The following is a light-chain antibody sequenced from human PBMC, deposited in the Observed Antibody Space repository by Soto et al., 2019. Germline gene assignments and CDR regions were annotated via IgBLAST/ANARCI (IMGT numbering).Light chain of an antibody. CDR2: GAS. Sequence: IVRTHSPSNLSVSPGERATLSCRASQSVSSNLAWYQQKPGQAPRLLIYGASTRATGIPARFSGSGSGTEFTLTISRLEPEDFATYYCQQKETFGQGTKVDI. J-gene: IGKJ1*01. CDR3: QQKET. V-gene: IGKV3-15*01. CDR1: QSVSSN.